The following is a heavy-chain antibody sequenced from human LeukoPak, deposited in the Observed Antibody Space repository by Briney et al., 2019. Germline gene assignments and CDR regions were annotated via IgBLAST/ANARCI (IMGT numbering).Heavy chain of an antibody. CDR3: ARAYGSGSYSGFFDY. Sequence: SETLSLTCTVSGGSISSGDYYWGWIRQPPGKGLEWIGYIYYSGSTYYNLSLKSRVTISVDTSKNQFSLKLSSVTAADTAVYYCARAYGSGSYSGFFDYWGQGTLVTVSS. V-gene: IGHV4-30-4*01. CDR2: IYYSGST. J-gene: IGHJ4*02. CDR1: GGSISSGDYY. D-gene: IGHD3-10*01.